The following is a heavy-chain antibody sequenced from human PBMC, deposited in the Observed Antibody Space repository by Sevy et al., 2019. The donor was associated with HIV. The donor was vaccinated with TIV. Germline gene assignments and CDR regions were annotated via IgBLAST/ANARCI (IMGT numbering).Heavy chain of an antibody. D-gene: IGHD2-15*01. CDR1: GYTFTGYY. J-gene: IGHJ5*02. Sequence: ASVKVSCKASGYTFTGYYMHWVRQAPGQGLEWMGRINPNSGGTNYAQKVQGRVTMTRDTSISTAYMELSRLRSDDTAVYYCASSLVSTTRRAANWFDPWGQGTLVTVSS. V-gene: IGHV1-2*06. CDR2: INPNSGGT. CDR3: ASSLVSTTRRAANWFDP.